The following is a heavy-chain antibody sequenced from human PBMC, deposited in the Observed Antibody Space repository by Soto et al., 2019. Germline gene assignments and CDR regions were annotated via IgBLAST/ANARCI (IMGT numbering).Heavy chain of an antibody. CDR2: ISFDGRHT. Sequence: QVQLVESGGGVVQPGRSLRLSCAASGFTFSFFAMHWVRQAPGKGLERVAVISFDGRHTYYADSVKGRFTISRDNSKTTLYLQMNSLRAEDTAVYYCAREGQSEGRPLDYWGQGTLVTVSS. V-gene: IGHV3-30-3*01. D-gene: IGHD6-25*01. CDR1: GFTFSFFA. CDR3: AREGQSEGRPLDY. J-gene: IGHJ4*02.